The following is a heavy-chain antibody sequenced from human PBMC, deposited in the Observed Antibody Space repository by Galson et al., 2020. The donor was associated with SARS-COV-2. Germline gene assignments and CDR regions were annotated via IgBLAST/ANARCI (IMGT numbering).Heavy chain of an antibody. CDR2: IIPIFGTA. CDR3: ARVTTVTTRFHYYYMDV. CDR1: GGTFSSYA. J-gene: IGHJ6*03. V-gene: IGHV1-69*05. Sequence: SVKVSCKASGGTFSSYAISWVRQAPGQGLEWMGGIIPIFGTANYAQKFQGRVTITTDESTSTAYMELSSLRSEDTAVYYCARVTTVTTRFHYYYMDVWGKGTTVTVSS. D-gene: IGHD4-4*01.